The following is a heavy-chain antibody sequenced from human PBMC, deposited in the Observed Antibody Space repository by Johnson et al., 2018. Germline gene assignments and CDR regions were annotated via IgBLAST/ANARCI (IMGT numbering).Heavy chain of an antibody. CDR3: ARVGVHYYDSSGYYLQH. CDR1: GFTFSSYW. CDR2: INSDGSST. D-gene: IGHD3-22*01. Sequence: EVQLVESGGGLVKXGGSLRLSCAASGFTFSSYWMHWVRQAPGKGLVWVSRINSDGSSTSYADSVKGRFTNSRDNAKNTLYLQMTILRAEDTAVYYCARVGVHYYDSSGYYLQHWGQGTLVTVSS. J-gene: IGHJ1*01. V-gene: IGHV3-74*02.